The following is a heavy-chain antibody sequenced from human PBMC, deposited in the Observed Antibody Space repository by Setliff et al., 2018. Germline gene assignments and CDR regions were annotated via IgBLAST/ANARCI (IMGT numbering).Heavy chain of an antibody. CDR3: AKITGMVGATPYYFDY. J-gene: IGHJ4*02. CDR1: GGSICSSGYY. Sequence: PSETLSLTCTVSGGSICSSGYYWSWIRQPPGKGLEWIGNIYYSGRTYYNPSLKSRVTISVDTSKNQFSLKLTSVTAADTAVYYCAKITGMVGATPYYFDYWGQGTLVTVSS. D-gene: IGHD1-26*01. V-gene: IGHV4-39*01. CDR2: IYYSGRT.